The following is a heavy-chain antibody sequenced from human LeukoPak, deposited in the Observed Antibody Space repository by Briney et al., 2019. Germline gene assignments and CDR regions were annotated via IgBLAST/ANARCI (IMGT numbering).Heavy chain of an antibody. J-gene: IGHJ3*02. CDR1: GGSISSSSYY. V-gene: IGHV4-39*01. CDR3: AGLVGATGAFDI. D-gene: IGHD1-26*01. CDR2: IYYSGST. Sequence: SSETLSLTCTVSGGSISSSSYYWGWIRQPPGKGLEWIGSIYYSGSTYYNPSLKSRVTISVDTSKNQFSLKLSSVTAADTAVYYCAGLVGATGAFDIWGQGTMVTVSS.